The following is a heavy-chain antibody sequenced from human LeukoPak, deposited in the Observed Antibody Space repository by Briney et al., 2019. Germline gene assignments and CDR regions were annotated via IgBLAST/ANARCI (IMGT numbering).Heavy chain of an antibody. CDR3: ARGRGYDFWSGYYKDDWFDP. CDR2: ISYDGSNK. D-gene: IGHD3-3*01. CDR1: GFTFSSYA. Sequence: GGSLRLSCAASGFTFSSYAMHWVRQAPGKGLEWVAVISYDGSNKYYADSVKGRFTISRDNSKNTLYLQMNSLRSEDTAVYYCARGRGYDFWSGYYKDDWFDPWGQGTLVTVSS. V-gene: IGHV3-30-3*01. J-gene: IGHJ5*02.